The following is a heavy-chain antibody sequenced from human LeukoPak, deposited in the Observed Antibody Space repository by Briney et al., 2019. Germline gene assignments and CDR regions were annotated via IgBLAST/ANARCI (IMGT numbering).Heavy chain of an antibody. CDR2: VSSDGSNT. Sequence: PGGSLRLSCAASGFTFSTFALDWVRQAPGKGLEWVAGVSSDGSNTFYEDSVEGRFTISRDSSKSTMYLQMTSLTAEDTAVYYCAKGSGTSRPYYLDYWGRGTLVTVSS. V-gene: IGHV3-30*18. D-gene: IGHD6-25*01. J-gene: IGHJ4*02. CDR1: GFTFSTFA. CDR3: AKGSGTSRPYYLDY.